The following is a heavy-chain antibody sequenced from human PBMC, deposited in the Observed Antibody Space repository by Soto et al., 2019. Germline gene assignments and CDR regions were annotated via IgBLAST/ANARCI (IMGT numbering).Heavy chain of an antibody. J-gene: IGHJ4*02. D-gene: IGHD2-15*01. Sequence: ASVKVSCKASGYTFTSYYMHWVRQAPGQGLEWMGIINPSNGNTKYSQKFQGRVTITRDTSASTAYMELSSLRSEDTAVYYCAREGVYCSGGSCYSADYFDYWGQGTLVTVSS. CDR1: GYTFTSYY. CDR2: INPSNGNT. CDR3: AREGVYCSGGSCYSADYFDY. V-gene: IGHV1-46*01.